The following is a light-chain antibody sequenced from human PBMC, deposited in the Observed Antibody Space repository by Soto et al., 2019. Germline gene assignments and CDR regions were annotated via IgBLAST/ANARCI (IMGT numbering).Light chain of an antibody. CDR1: NTDIGGCDY. V-gene: IGLV2-14*03. CDR2: DVT. Sequence: QSVLTQPDSGSGYLGESITISCTGTNTDIGGCDYVSSYQQHPGGAPKLVIYDVTSRPSGVSNRFSGSKSGFTASLTISGLQAVDDALYYCSGYRTYRTLEVFGTG. CDR3: SGYRTYRTLEV. J-gene: IGLJ1*01.